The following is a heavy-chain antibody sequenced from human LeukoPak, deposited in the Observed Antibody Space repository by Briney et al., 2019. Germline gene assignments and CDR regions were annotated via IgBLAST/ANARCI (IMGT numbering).Heavy chain of an antibody. CDR2: INAGNGNT. Sequence: GASVKVSCKASGYTFTSYAMHWVRQAPGQRLEWMGWINAGNGNTKYSQKFQGRVTITRDTSASTAYMELSSLRSEDTAVYYCARVGYSSGWPYNWFDPWGQGTLVTASS. J-gene: IGHJ5*02. CDR1: GYTFTSYA. CDR3: ARVGYSSGWPYNWFDP. D-gene: IGHD6-19*01. V-gene: IGHV1-3*01.